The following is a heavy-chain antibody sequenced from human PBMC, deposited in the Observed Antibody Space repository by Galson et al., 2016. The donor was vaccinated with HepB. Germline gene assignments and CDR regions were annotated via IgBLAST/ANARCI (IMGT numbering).Heavy chain of an antibody. CDR2: ISQDGREK. V-gene: IGHV3-7*04. CDR3: ARFFYDTSGYRKLDY. CDR1: GFVFGSYW. D-gene: IGHD3-22*01. J-gene: IGHJ4*02. Sequence: SLRLSCAASGFVFGSYWMTWVRQAPGKGLEWVANISQDGREKSYVDSVKGRFTVSRDNAKNSLYLHMNSLRAEDTAVYFCARFFYDTSGYRKLDYWGQGALVTVSA.